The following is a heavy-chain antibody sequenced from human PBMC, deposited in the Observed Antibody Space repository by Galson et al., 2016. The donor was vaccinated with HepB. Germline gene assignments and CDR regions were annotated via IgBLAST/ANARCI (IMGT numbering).Heavy chain of an antibody. D-gene: IGHD6-13*01. V-gene: IGHV1-2*02. CDR1: GYIFTGHY. Sequence: VKVSCKASGYIFTGHYIHWVRQAPGQGLEWMGWINPNGGGTNSAQKLHGRLTMTRDTSANTAHMELTSLRSDDTAIYYCARVGSSGWSYSYLDYWGQGTLVTVSS. CDR2: INPNGGGT. CDR3: ARVGSSGWSYSYLDY. J-gene: IGHJ4*02.